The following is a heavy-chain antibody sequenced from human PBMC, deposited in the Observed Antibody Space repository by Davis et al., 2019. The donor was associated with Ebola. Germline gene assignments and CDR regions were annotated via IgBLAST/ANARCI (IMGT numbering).Heavy chain of an antibody. CDR2: IIPILGIA. Sequence: SVKVSCKASGYTFTSYGISWVRQAPGQGLEWMGRIIPILGIANYAQKFQGRVTITADKSTSTAYMELSSLRSEDTAVYYCAREHRSSTSCFDYWGQGTLVTVSS. D-gene: IGHD2-2*01. CDR1: GYTFTSYG. J-gene: IGHJ4*02. CDR3: AREHRSSTSCFDY. V-gene: IGHV1-69*04.